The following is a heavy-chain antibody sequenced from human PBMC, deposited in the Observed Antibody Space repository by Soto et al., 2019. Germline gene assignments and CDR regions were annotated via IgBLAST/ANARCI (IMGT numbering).Heavy chain of an antibody. Sequence: ETLSLTFTVSGVSISNSSYYWGWIRRPPGKGLEWIGTIYYSGITYYKPSLKSRVTISVDTSKNQFSLKLTSVTAADAAVYYCARHGSNWGQGTLVTVSS. CDR2: IYYSGIT. J-gene: IGHJ4*02. V-gene: IGHV4-39*01. CDR3: ARHGSN. CDR1: GVSISNSSYY.